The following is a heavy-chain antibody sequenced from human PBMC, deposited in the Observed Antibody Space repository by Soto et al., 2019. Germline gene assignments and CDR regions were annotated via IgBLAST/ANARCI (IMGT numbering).Heavy chain of an antibody. CDR1: GGSISSYY. CDR2: IYYSGST. Sequence: SETLSLTCTVSGGSISSYYWSWIRQPPGKGLEWIGYIYYSGSTNYNPSLRSRVTISVDTSKNQFSLKLSSVTAADTAVYYCARLIGEYSYYYMDVWGKGTTVTVSS. D-gene: IGHD3-10*01. V-gene: IGHV4-59*08. J-gene: IGHJ6*03. CDR3: ARLIGEYSYYYMDV.